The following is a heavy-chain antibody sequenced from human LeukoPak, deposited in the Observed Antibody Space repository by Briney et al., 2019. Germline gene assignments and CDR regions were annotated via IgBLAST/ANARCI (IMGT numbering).Heavy chain of an antibody. D-gene: IGHD3-10*01. CDR3: ASSYYYGSGSYYIYYYGMDV. CDR2: ISGSGGST. Sequence: GGSLRLSCAASGFTFSSYAMSWVRQAPGKGLEWVSAISGSGGSTYYADFVKGRFTISRDNSKNTLYLQMNSLRAEDTAVYYCASSYYYGSGSYYIYYYGMDVWGQGTTVTVSS. CDR1: GFTFSSYA. V-gene: IGHV3-23*01. J-gene: IGHJ6*02.